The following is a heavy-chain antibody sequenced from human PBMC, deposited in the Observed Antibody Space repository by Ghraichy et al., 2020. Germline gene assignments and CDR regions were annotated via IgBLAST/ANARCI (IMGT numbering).Heavy chain of an antibody. V-gene: IGHV3-48*01. Sequence: GGSLRLSCAASGFTFSSYSMNWVRQAPGKGLEWVSYISSSISTIYYADSVKGRFTISRDNAKNSLYLQMHSLRAEDTAVYYCARERGSSSSGGVYYFDYWGQGTLVTVSS. CDR2: ISSSISTI. CDR1: GFTFSSYS. CDR3: ARERGSSSSGGVYYFDY. J-gene: IGHJ4*02. D-gene: IGHD6-6*01.